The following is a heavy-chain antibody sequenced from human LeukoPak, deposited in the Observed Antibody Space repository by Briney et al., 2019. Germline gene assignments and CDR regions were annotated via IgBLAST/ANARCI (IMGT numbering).Heavy chain of an antibody. J-gene: IGHJ4*02. CDR3: AAPRIQLSGFDY. D-gene: IGHD5-18*01. CDR2: IIPIFGTA. CDR1: GYTFTSYG. V-gene: IGHV1-69*13. Sequence: SVKVSCKASGYTFTSYGISWVRQAPGQGLEWMGGIIPIFGTANYAQKFQGRVTITADESTSTAYMELSSLRSEGTAVYYCAAPRIQLSGFDYWGQGTLVTVSS.